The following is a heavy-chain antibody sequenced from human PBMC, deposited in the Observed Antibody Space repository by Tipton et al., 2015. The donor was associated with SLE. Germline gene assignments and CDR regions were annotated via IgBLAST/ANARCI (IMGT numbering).Heavy chain of an antibody. V-gene: IGHV4-39*07. J-gene: IGHJ4*02. Sequence: TLSLTCTVSGGSVSSSSKYWAWIRQPPGKGLEWIGSIYYTGTTTYYNSFLQSRVTMSVDTSKNQFSLRLSSVTAADTAVYFCAKDGSTSPFVFWGQGTLVTVSS. D-gene: IGHD1-1*01. CDR3: AKDGSTSPFVF. CDR2: IYYTGTTT. CDR1: GGSVSSSSKY.